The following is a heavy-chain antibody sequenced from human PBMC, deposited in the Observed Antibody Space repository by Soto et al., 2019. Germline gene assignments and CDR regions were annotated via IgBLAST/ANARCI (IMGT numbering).Heavy chain of an antibody. D-gene: IGHD5-12*01. CDR1: GFIFSSYA. Sequence: EVQLLESGGGLVQPGGSLRLSCAASGFIFSSYAMSWVRQAPGKGLEWVSAISGSGGSTYYADSVKGRFTISRDNSKNTLYLQMNSLRAEDTAVYYCATPWAATITGSGYWGQGTLVTVSS. CDR2: ISGSGGST. J-gene: IGHJ4*02. CDR3: ATPWAATITGSGY. V-gene: IGHV3-23*01.